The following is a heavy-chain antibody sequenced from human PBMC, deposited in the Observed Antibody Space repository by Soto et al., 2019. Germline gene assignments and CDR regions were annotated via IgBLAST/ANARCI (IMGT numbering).Heavy chain of an antibody. CDR3: ASLIAVAGNGYYYGMDV. Sequence: SLRHSCAAAGFTFSSYSMNWVSKAPGKGLEWVSSISSSSSYIYYADSVKGRFTISRDNAKNSLYLQMNSLRAEDTAVYYCASLIAVAGNGYYYGMDVWGQGTTVTVSS. V-gene: IGHV3-21*01. CDR2: ISSSSSYI. D-gene: IGHD6-19*01. J-gene: IGHJ6*02. CDR1: GFTFSSYS.